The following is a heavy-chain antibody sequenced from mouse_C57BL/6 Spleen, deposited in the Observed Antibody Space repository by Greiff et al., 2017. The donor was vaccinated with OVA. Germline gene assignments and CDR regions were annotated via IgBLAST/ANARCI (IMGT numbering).Heavy chain of an antibody. CDR3: ARYGDAMDY. Sequence: EVQGVESGGGLVKPGGSLKLSCAASGFTFSSYSMSWVRQTPEQRLEWVATISGGGGNTYYPDSVKGRFTISRDNAKNTLYLQMSSLRSEDTALYYCARYGDAMDYWGQGTSVTVSS. CDR1: GFTFSSYS. V-gene: IGHV5-9*01. J-gene: IGHJ4*01. CDR2: ISGGGGNT. D-gene: IGHD1-1*02.